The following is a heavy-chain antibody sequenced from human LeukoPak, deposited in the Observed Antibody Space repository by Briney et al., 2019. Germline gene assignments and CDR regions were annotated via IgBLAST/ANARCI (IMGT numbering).Heavy chain of an antibody. D-gene: IGHD2-15*01. CDR3: TRGSGGSKFDS. V-gene: IGHV3-74*01. CDR1: EFTFSSYW. J-gene: IGHJ4*02. CDR2: IGSDESSI. Sequence: GGSLRLSCAASEFTFSSYWMHWVRQAPEKGLVWVSRIGSDESSIRYADSVKGRFTISRDNAKNTLYLQMNSLRAEDTAVYYCTRGSGGSKFDSWGQGTLVTVSS.